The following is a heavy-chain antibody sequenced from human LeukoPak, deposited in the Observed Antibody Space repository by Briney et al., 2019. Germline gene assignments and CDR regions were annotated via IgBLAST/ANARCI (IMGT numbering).Heavy chain of an antibody. V-gene: IGHV4-59*01. CDR2: IYYSGST. CDR3: ARGGSSWHSDWYFDL. J-gene: IGHJ2*01. Sequence: SETLSLTCTVSGGSISSYYWSWIRQPPGKGLEWIGYIYYSGSTNYNPSLKSRVTISVDTSKNQFSLKLSSVTAADTAVYYGARGGSSWHSDWYFDLWGHGTLVTVSS. D-gene: IGHD6-13*01. CDR1: GGSISSYY.